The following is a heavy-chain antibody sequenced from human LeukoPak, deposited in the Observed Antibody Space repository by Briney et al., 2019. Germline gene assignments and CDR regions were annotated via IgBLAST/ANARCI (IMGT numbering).Heavy chain of an antibody. CDR2: FDPEDGET. CDR1: GYTLTELS. D-gene: IGHD3-16*02. CDR3: ATTRLGELSFLPFDY. V-gene: IGHV1-24*01. Sequence: VASVKVSCKVSGYTLTELSMHWVRQAPGKGLEWMGGFDPEDGETIYAQKFQGRVTMTEDTSTDTAYMEPSSLRSEDTAVYYCATTRLGELSFLPFDYWGQGTLVTVSS. J-gene: IGHJ4*02.